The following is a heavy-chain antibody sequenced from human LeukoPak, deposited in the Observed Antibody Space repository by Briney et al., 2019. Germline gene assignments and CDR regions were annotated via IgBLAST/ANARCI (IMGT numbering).Heavy chain of an antibody. CDR2: FSGSGGST. J-gene: IGHJ6*04. Sequence: GGSLRLSCAASGFTFSTYAMSWVRQAPGKGLEWVSIFSGSGGSTSYADSVKGRFTISRDNAKNTLYLQMNSLRAEDTAVYYCASSRPLGDVWGKGTTVTVSS. CDR3: ASSRPLGDV. D-gene: IGHD6-6*01. V-gene: IGHV3-23*01. CDR1: GFTFSTYA.